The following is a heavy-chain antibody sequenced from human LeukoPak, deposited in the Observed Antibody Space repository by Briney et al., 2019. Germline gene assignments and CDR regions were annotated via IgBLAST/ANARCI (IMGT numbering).Heavy chain of an antibody. D-gene: IGHD3-3*01. CDR2: IIPIFGTA. V-gene: IGHV1-69*05. J-gene: IGHJ4*02. CDR3: ASSGRNYDFWSGYFNY. CDR1: GGTFSSYA. Sequence: SVKVSCKASGGTFSSYAISWVRQAPGQGLEWVGGIIPIFGTANYAQKFQGRVTITTDESTSTAYMELSSLRSEDTAVYYCASSGRNYDFWSGYFNYWGQGTLVTVSS.